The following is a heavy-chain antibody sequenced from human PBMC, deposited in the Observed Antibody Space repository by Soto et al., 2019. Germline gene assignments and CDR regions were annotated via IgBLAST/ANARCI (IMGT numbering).Heavy chain of an antibody. J-gene: IGHJ6*03. CDR2: INPNSGGA. Sequence: ASVKVSCKASGYTFTDYYMHWVRQAPGQGLEWMGWINPNSGGANYAQKFQGRVTMTRDTSISTAYMELSRLRSEDTAVYYCARKLELRGSYYYYYNMDVWGKGTTVTVS. CDR1: GYTFTDYY. V-gene: IGHV1-2*02. CDR3: ARKLELRGSYYYYYNMDV. D-gene: IGHD1-7*01.